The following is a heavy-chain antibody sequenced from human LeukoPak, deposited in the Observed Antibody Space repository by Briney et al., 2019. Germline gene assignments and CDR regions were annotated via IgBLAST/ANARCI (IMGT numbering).Heavy chain of an antibody. V-gene: IGHV1-8*01. Sequence: GASVKVSCKASGYTFTSYDINWERQATGQGLEWMGWMNPNNNNTGYAQKFQGRVTMTRNTSISTAYMELSSLRSEDTAVYYCARYPRSNYNFDYWGQGTLVTVSS. J-gene: IGHJ4*02. CDR1: GYTFTSYD. CDR2: MNPNNNNT. CDR3: ARYPRSNYNFDY. D-gene: IGHD5-24*01.